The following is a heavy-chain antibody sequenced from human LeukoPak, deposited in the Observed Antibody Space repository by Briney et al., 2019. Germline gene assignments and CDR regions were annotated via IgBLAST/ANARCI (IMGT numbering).Heavy chain of an antibody. J-gene: IGHJ4*02. D-gene: IGHD4-17*01. CDR1: GGSISSSSYY. CDR3: ATQERSTVTIYY. Sequence: SETLSLTCTVSGGSISSSSYYWGWIRQPPGKGLEWIGSIYYSGSTYYNPSIKSRVTISVDTSKNQSSLKLSSVTAADKAVYYCATQERSTVTIYYWGQGPLVTVSS. V-gene: IGHV4-39*01. CDR2: IYYSGST.